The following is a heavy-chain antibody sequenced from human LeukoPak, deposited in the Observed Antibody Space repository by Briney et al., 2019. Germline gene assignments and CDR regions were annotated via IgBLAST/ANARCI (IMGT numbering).Heavy chain of an antibody. Sequence: GGSLRLSCAASGFTFSSYSMNWVRQAPGKGLEWVSSISSSSSYIYYADSVKGRFTLSRDNAKNSLYLQMNSLRVEDTAVYYCASHSSWRFEYWGQGTLVTVSS. J-gene: IGHJ4*02. CDR3: ASHSSWRFEY. CDR1: GFTFSSYS. V-gene: IGHV3-21*01. D-gene: IGHD6-13*01. CDR2: ISSSSSYI.